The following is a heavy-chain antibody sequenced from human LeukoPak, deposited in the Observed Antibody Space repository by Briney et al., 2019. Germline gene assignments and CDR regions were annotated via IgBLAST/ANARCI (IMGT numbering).Heavy chain of an antibody. Sequence: GGSLRLSCAASGFTLSSCSMNWVRQAPGKGLEWVSHITASGTAMFYADSVKGRFTISRDNAKNSLYLQMNSLRDEDTAVYYCASSGSYRFDYWGQGTLVTVSS. CDR3: ASSGSYRFDY. V-gene: IGHV3-48*02. CDR2: ITASGTAM. J-gene: IGHJ4*02. D-gene: IGHD1-26*01. CDR1: GFTLSSCS.